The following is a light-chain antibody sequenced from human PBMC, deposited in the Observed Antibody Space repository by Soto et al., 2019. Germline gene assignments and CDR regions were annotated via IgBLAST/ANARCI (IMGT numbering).Light chain of an antibody. CDR1: SVDVGAYDF. J-gene: IGLJ1*01. V-gene: IGLV2-11*01. CDR2: VVS. Sequence: QSALTQPHSVSGSPGQSVTISCTGTSVDVGAYDFVSWYQQHPGKAPKLLIYVVSGRPSGVPDRFSGSKSGNAASLTISGLPAEDEADYYCRSFTTSHTYIFGTGTKVTVL. CDR3: RSFTTSHTYI.